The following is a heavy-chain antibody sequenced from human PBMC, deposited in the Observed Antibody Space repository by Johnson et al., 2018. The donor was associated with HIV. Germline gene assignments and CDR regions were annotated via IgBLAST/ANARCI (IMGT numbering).Heavy chain of an antibody. V-gene: IGHV3-9*01. D-gene: IGHD2-8*01. CDR1: GFTFDDYA. J-gene: IGHJ3*01. CDR3: AKDIWQYMYGAFDV. CDR2: ISWNSGSI. Sequence: VQLVESGGGLVQSGRSLRLSCEASGFTFDDYAMHWVRQAPGKGLEWVSDISWNSGSIGYADSVKGRFTISRDNYKNSLYLHMNSLRAEDTALYYCAKDIWQYMYGAFDVWGQGTMVTVSS.